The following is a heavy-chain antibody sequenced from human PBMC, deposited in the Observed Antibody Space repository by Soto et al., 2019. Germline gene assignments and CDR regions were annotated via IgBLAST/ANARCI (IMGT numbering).Heavy chain of an antibody. CDR2: ISYDGIDK. Sequence: GGSLRLSCATSGFTFSNYAMHWVPQAPGKGLEWVAVISYDGIDKYYADSVKRRFTVSRDNSKNTLFLQMNSLRTEDTAVYYCAKYPSVRYSGSYYSRGYFDYWGQGILVTVSS. CDR1: GFTFSNYA. D-gene: IGHD1-26*01. J-gene: IGHJ4*02. CDR3: AKYPSVRYSGSYYSRGYFDY. V-gene: IGHV3-30*18.